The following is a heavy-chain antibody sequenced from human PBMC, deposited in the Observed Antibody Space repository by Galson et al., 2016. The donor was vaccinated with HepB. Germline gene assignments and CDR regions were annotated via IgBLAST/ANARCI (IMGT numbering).Heavy chain of an antibody. CDR3: VSDDDSGYDSAYH. V-gene: IGHV5-51*01. CDR2: IYPGDPDT. D-gene: IGHD5-12*01. CDR1: GYPFTSHW. Sequence: QSGAEVKKPGESLKISCQGSGYPFTSHWNGWVRLMPGKGLEWMWIIYPGDPDTRYSPSFQGQVTFSADKSISTTYLQWSNMKASDTAMYYGVSDDDSGYDSAYHWGQGALVIVSS. J-gene: IGHJ5*02.